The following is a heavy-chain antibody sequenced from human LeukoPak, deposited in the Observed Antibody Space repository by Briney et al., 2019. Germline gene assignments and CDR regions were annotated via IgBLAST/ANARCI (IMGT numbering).Heavy chain of an antibody. CDR2: ITSSGDST. V-gene: IGHV3-23*01. J-gene: IGHJ4*02. CDR3: AKSESYWDY. Sequence: GGSLRLSCAASGFSFINYAMSWVRQAPGKGLEWLSAITSSGDSTYYADSVKGRFTISRDNSKNTLYMQMNSLRAEDTAVYYCAKSESYWDYWGQGILVTVSS. CDR1: GFSFINYA.